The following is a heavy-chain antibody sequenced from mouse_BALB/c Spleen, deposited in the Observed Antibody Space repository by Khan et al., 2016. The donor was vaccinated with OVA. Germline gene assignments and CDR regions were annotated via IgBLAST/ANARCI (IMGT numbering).Heavy chain of an antibody. Sequence: EVELVESGGDLVKPGGSLKLSCVASGFTFSSYGMSWVRQNSDKRLEWVATTTSGGSYTYYTDSVKGRFTISRDNAKNTLYLQMTSLKSEDTAVYYCARLGNSWGQGTLVTVSA. CDR1: GFTFSSYG. CDR2: TTSGGSYT. J-gene: IGHJ3*01. D-gene: IGHD2-1*01. V-gene: IGHV5-6*01. CDR3: ARLGNS.